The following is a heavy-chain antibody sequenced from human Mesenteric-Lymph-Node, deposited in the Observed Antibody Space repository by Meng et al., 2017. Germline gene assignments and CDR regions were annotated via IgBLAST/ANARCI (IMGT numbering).Heavy chain of an antibody. CDR1: GFTFSSYA. CDR2: ISGSGGST. V-gene: IGHV3-23*01. Sequence: GESLKISCAASGFTFSSYAMSWVRQAPGKGLEWVSAISGSGGSTYYADSVKGRFTISRDNSKNTLYLQMNSLRAEDTAVYYCARDCSSTSCYGGADAFDIWGQGTMVTVSS. CDR3: ARDCSSTSCYGGADAFDI. D-gene: IGHD2-2*01. J-gene: IGHJ3*02.